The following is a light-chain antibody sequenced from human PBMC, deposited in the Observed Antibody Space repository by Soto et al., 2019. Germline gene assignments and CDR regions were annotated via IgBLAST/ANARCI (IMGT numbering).Light chain of an antibody. CDR1: QSISSY. Sequence: DIQITQSPSSLSASVGDRVTITCRASQSISSYLNWYKQKPGKAPKLLSYAASSLQSGVPSRFSGSGSGTDFTLTISSLKPEDFETYYCQQSYSTLITFGQGTRLEIK. V-gene: IGKV1-39*01. J-gene: IGKJ5*01. CDR3: QQSYSTLIT. CDR2: AAS.